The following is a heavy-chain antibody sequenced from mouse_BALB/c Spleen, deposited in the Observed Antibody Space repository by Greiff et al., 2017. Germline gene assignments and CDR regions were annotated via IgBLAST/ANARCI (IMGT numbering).Heavy chain of an antibody. Sequence: DVKLQESGTVLARPGASVKMSCKASGYSFTSYWMHWVKQRPGQGLEWIGAIYPGNSDTSYNQKFKGKAKLTAVTSASTAYMELSSLTNEDSAVYYCTRYLPYYYGSSYFDYWGQGTTLTVSS. CDR2: IYPGNSDT. CDR1: GYSFTSYW. CDR3: TRYLPYYYGSSYFDY. J-gene: IGHJ2*01. V-gene: IGHV1-5*01. D-gene: IGHD1-1*01.